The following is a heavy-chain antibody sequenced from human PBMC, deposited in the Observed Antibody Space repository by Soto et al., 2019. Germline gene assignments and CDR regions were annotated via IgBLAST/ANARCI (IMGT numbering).Heavy chain of an antibody. Sequence: GGSLRLSCAASGFTFDDYAMHWVRQAPGKGLEWVSGISWNSGSIGYADSVKGRFTISRDNAKNSLYLQMNSLRAEDTALYYCAKSRGAAAGTPFDYWGQGTLVTVSS. V-gene: IGHV3-9*01. J-gene: IGHJ4*02. CDR3: AKSRGAAAGTPFDY. D-gene: IGHD6-13*01. CDR1: GFTFDDYA. CDR2: ISWNSGSI.